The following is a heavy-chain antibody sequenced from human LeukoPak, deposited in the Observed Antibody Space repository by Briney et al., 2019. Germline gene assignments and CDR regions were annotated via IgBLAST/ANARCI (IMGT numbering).Heavy chain of an antibody. V-gene: IGHV1-69*04. CDR1: GGTFSSYA. J-gene: IGHJ6*02. Sequence: SVKVSCKASGGTFSSYAISWVRQAPGQGLEWMGRIIPILGIANYAQKFQGRVTITADKSTSTAYMELSSLRSEDTAVYYCARVRFVVVTALSGDYYYGMDVWGQGTTVTVSS. CDR3: ARVRFVVVTALSGDYYYGMDV. CDR2: IIPILGIA. D-gene: IGHD2-21*02.